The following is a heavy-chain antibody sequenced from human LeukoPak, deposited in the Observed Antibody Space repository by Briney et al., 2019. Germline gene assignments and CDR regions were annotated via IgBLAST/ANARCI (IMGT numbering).Heavy chain of an antibody. Sequence: PSETLSLTCTVSGGSISSYYWSWIRQPPGKGLEWIGYIYYSGSTNYNPSLKSRVTISVDTSKNQFSLKLSSVTAADTAVYYCASDRPYYYDCSGNPGYFQHWGQGTLVTVSS. D-gene: IGHD3-22*01. CDR1: GGSISSYY. V-gene: IGHV4-59*08. CDR3: ASDRPYYYDCSGNPGYFQH. J-gene: IGHJ1*01. CDR2: IYYSGST.